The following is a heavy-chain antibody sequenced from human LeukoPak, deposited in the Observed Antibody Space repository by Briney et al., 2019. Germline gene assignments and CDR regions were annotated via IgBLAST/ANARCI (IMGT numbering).Heavy chain of an antibody. CDR1: GFTFSSYA. Sequence: PGESLRLSCAASGFTFSSYAMSWVRQAPGKGLEWVSGINTSGGSTAYAASVKGRFTISRDNPRNTLYMQMNSLRAEDTALYYCAIMHPYYDGNGYWVQWGQGTLVTVSS. CDR2: INTSGGST. CDR3: AIMHPYYDGNGYWVQ. J-gene: IGHJ4*02. D-gene: IGHD3-22*01. V-gene: IGHV3-23*01.